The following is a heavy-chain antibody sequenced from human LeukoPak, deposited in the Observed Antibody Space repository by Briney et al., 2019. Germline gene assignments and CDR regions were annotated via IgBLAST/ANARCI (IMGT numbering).Heavy chain of an antibody. Sequence: SETLSLTCTVSGGPISTYYWSWIRQPAGKGLEWVGRIYTGGSTNYNPSLESRVTMSVDTSKNQFSLKLSSVTAADTAVYYCAGISSGWYKVYWGQGTLVTVSS. V-gene: IGHV4-4*07. J-gene: IGHJ4*02. D-gene: IGHD6-19*01. CDR3: AGISSGWYKVY. CDR1: GGPISTYY. CDR2: IYTGGST.